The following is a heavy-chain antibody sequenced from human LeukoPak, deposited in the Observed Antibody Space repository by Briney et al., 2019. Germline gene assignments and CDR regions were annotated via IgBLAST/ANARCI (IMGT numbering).Heavy chain of an antibody. D-gene: IGHD2-2*03. CDR3: ARVDGPFHY. Sequence: PSETLSLTCSVSGGSISSYYWSWIRQPAGQGLEWIGRIYSSGSTNYNPSLQSRVTMSVDTSKNQFSLRLSSVTAADTAVYSCARVDGPFHYWGQGTLVTVSS. CDR2: IYSSGST. V-gene: IGHV4-4*07. J-gene: IGHJ4*02. CDR1: GGSISSYY.